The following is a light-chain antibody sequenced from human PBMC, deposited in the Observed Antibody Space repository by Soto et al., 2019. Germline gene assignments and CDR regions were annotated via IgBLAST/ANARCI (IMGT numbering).Light chain of an antibody. CDR1: SSNIGAGYD. Sequence: QLLLTQPPSVSGAPGQRVTISCTGSSSNIGAGYDVHWYQQLPGTAPKLLIYSDSNRPSGVPDRFSGSKSGTSASLAITGLQAEDEADYYCQSYDSSLTGVVFGGGTKLTVL. V-gene: IGLV1-40*01. CDR2: SDS. J-gene: IGLJ2*01. CDR3: QSYDSSLTGVV.